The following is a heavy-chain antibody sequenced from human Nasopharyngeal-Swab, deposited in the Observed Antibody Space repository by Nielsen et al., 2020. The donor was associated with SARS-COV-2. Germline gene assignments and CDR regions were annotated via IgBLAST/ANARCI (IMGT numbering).Heavy chain of an antibody. D-gene: IGHD3-3*01. V-gene: IGHV4-31*11. Sequence: SETLSLTCAVSGGSISSGGYSWSWIRQHPGKGLEWIGYIYYSGSTYYNPSLKSRVTISVDTSQNQFSLKLSSVTAADTAVYYCARLKREDTIFGVVQHFDYWGQGTLVTVSS. CDR3: ARLKREDTIFGVVQHFDY. CDR2: IYYSGST. CDR1: GGSISSGGYS. J-gene: IGHJ4*02.